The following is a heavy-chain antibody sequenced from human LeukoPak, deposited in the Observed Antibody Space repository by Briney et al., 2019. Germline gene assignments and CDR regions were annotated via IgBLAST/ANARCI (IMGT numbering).Heavy chain of an antibody. CDR1: GYSNSSGYY. D-gene: IGHD6-6*01. V-gene: IGHV4-38-2*01. Sequence: SETLSLTCAVSGYSNSSGYYWGWIRQPPGKGLEWIGSIYHSGSTYYNPSLKSRVTISVDTSKNQFSLKLSSVTAADTAVYYCARRGAARRLGFDYWGQGTLVTVSS. CDR2: IYHSGST. CDR3: ARRGAARRLGFDY. J-gene: IGHJ4*02.